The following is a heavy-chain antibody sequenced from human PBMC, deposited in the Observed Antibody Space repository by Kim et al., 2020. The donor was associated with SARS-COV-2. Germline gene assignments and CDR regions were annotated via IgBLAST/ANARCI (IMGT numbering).Heavy chain of an antibody. J-gene: IGHJ3*02. V-gene: IGHV3-64*01. D-gene: IGHD4-4*01. CDR3: ASLQGRANQYPFDI. CDR2: INSNGGST. Sequence: GGSLRLSCTASGFTFSSYAMHWVRQAPGKGLEYVSGINSNGGSTTYANSVKGRFTISRDNSKNTVYLQMGSLRAEDMAVYHCASLQGRANQYPFDIWGQGTMVTVSS. CDR1: GFTFSSYA.